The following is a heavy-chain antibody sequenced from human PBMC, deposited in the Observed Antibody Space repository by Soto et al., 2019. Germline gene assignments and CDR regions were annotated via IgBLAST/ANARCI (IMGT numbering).Heavy chain of an antibody. CDR2: IIPIFGTA. D-gene: IGHD3-9*01. Sequence: QVQLVQSGAEVKKPGSSVKVSCKASGGTFSSYAISWVRQAPGQGLEWMGGIIPIFGTANYAQKFQGRVTITADESTSTAYMELSSLRSEDTAVYYCARNYDILTGYYEPYYYGMDVWGQGTTVTVSS. CDR3: ARNYDILTGYYEPYYYGMDV. J-gene: IGHJ6*02. V-gene: IGHV1-69*12. CDR1: GGTFSSYA.